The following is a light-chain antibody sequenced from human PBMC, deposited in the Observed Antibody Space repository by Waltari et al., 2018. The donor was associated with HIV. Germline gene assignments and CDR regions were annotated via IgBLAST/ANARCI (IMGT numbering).Light chain of an antibody. CDR2: AAS. CDR3: QQVYSYPRT. Sequence: EIQLTQSPSFLSASVGDRVTISCRASQGVSRNLAWYHEKAGKAPKLLIYAASTLQSGVPSRFIGSGSGTEFTLTISSLQPEDFATYYCQQVYSYPRTFGHGTKVEI. CDR1: QGVSRN. V-gene: IGKV1-9*01. J-gene: IGKJ1*01.